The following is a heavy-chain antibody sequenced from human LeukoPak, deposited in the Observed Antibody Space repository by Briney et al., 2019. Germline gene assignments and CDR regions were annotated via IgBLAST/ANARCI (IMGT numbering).Heavy chain of an antibody. D-gene: IGHD3-10*01. J-gene: IGHJ6*02. CDR3: ARAEVLLSYGHNKHCLDV. V-gene: IGHV1-3*01. Sequence: ASVKVSCKASGYTFTNYAIHWVRQAPGQSLEWMGQINGGLENTKYSQRFLGRVTITRDISANTAYMELSSLTSEDTAVYYCARAEVLLSYGHNKHCLDVWGQGTTVTVAS. CDR1: GYTFTNYA. CDR2: INGGLENT.